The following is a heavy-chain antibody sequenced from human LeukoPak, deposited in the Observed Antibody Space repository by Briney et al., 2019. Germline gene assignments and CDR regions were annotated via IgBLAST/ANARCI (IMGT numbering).Heavy chain of an antibody. Sequence: SETLSLTCAVYGGSFSGYYWSWIRQPPGKGLEWIGEINHSGSTNYNPSLKSRVTISVDTSKNQLSLKLSSVTAADTAVYYCARCSPYYDFWSGYYSSFDPWGQGTLVTVSS. V-gene: IGHV4-34*01. J-gene: IGHJ5*02. CDR2: INHSGST. CDR1: GGSFSGYY. CDR3: ARCSPYYDFWSGYYSSFDP. D-gene: IGHD3-3*01.